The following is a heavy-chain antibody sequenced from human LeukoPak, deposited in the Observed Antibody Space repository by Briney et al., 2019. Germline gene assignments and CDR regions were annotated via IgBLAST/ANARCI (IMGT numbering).Heavy chain of an antibody. CDR3: AKYPFARSAAAGPVDY. CDR2: ISGNGGST. D-gene: IGHD6-13*01. Sequence: GGSLRLSCAASGFTFSSYAMSCVRQAPGKWLEWVSSISGNGGSTYYADSVKGRFTISRDNSKNTLYLQMNSLRAEDTAVYYCAKYPFARSAAAGPVDYWGQGTLVTVSS. J-gene: IGHJ4*02. CDR1: GFTFSSYA. V-gene: IGHV3-23*01.